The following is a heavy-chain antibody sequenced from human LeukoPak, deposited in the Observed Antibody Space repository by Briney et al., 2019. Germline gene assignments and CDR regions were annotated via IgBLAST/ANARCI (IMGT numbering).Heavy chain of an antibody. Sequence: SQTLSLTCAISGDSVSSDSAAWNWIRQSPSRGLEWLGRTYYRSKWYNDYAVSVKSRITINPDTSKNQFSLQLNSVTPEDTAVYYCAREGAGAVAGTWTYYYYGMDVWGQGTTVTVSS. V-gene: IGHV6-1*01. CDR2: TYYRSKWYN. CDR3: AREGAGAVAGTWTYYYYGMDV. CDR1: GDSVSSDSAA. J-gene: IGHJ6*02. D-gene: IGHD6-19*01.